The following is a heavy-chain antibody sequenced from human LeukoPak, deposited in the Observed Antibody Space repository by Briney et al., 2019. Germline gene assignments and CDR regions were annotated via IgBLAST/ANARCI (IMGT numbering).Heavy chain of an antibody. CDR3: ARKPIRGDAFDI. CDR1: GYTFTSYY. CDR2: INPSGGST. D-gene: IGHD3-3*02. J-gene: IGHJ3*02. V-gene: IGHV1-46*01. Sequence: ASVKVSCKASGYTFTSYYMHWVRQAPGLGLEWMGIINPSGGSTRYAQKFQGRVTMTRDTSTSTVYMELSSLRSEDAAVYYCARKPIRGDAFDIWGQGTMVTVSS.